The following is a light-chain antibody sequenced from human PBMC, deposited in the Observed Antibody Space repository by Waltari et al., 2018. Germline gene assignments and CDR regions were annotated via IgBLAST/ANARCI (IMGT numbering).Light chain of an antibody. CDR1: QGIRSW. CDR2: ATS. Sequence: DIQMTQSQPSVSASVGDRVNITCRARQGIRSWFSWYQQKPGKAPKLLIDATSNLQSGVPSRFSGSGSGTEFTLTISSLQPEDVATYYCQEANSFPLTFGGGTKVEI. J-gene: IGKJ4*01. V-gene: IGKV1-12*01. CDR3: QEANSFPLT.